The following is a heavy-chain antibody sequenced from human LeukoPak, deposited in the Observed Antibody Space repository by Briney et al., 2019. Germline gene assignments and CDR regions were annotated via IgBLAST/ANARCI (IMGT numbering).Heavy chain of an antibody. J-gene: IGHJ4*02. V-gene: IGHV3-11*04. CDR3: ARAGRGVFGDLDY. CDR2: ISGSGGNT. D-gene: IGHD3-10*01. CDR1: GFTVSSNY. Sequence: PGGSLRLSCAASGFTVSSNYMSWVRQAPGKGLEWVSSISGSGGNTCYADSVKSRFTISRDNAKNSLYLQMNSLRAEDTAVYYCARAGRGVFGDLDYWGQGTLVTVSS.